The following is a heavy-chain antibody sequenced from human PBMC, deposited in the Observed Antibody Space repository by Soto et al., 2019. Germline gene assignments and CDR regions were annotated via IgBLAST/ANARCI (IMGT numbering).Heavy chain of an antibody. CDR2: INPSGGST. CDR1: GGTFSSYA. Sequence: QVQLVQSGAEVKKPGSSVKVSCKASGGTFSSYAISWVRQAPGQGLEWMGIINPSGGSTSYAQKFQGRVTMTRDTSTSTVYMELSSLRSEDTAVYYCAREIDYGDYDYYYGMDVWGQGTTVTVSS. J-gene: IGHJ6*02. V-gene: IGHV1-46*01. D-gene: IGHD4-17*01. CDR3: AREIDYGDYDYYYGMDV.